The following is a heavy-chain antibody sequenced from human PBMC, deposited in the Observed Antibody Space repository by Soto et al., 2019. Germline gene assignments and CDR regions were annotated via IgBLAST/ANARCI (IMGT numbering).Heavy chain of an antibody. CDR3: ARVSSGWYYWFDP. CDR2: ISTNNGNT. D-gene: IGHD6-19*01. CDR1: GYTFTSYG. V-gene: IGHV1-18*01. J-gene: IGHJ5*02. Sequence: ASVKVSCKASGYTFTSYGISWVRQAPGQGLEWMGWISTNNGNTNYAQKLQGRVTMTTDTSTSTAYMELRSLRSDDSAVYYCARVSSGWYYWFDPWGQGTLVTVSS.